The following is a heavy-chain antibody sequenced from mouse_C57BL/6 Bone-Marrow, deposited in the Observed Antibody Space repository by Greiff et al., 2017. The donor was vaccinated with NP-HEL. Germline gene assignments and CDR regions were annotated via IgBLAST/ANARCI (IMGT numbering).Heavy chain of an antibody. CDR2: INPGSGGT. CDR3: ARSLLYYFDY. J-gene: IGHJ2*01. CDR1: GYAFTNYL. D-gene: IGHD2-10*01. Sequence: QVQLQQSGAELVRPGTSVKVSCKASGYAFTNYLIEWVKQRPGQGLEWIGVINPGSGGTKYNEKFKGKATLTADKSSSTAYMQFSSLTSEDSAVYFCARSLLYYFDYWGQGTTLTVSS. V-gene: IGHV1-54*01.